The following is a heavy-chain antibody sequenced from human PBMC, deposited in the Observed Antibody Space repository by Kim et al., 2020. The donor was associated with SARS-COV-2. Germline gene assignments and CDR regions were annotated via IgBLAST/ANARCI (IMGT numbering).Heavy chain of an antibody. V-gene: IGHV3-23*01. CDR3: AKDPQWLVPNYWFFDL. CDR2: ISGSGGST. CDR1: GFTFSSYA. D-gene: IGHD6-19*01. Sequence: GGSLRLSCAASGFTFSSYAMTWVRQAPGKGLEWVSAISGSGGSTYYADSVKGRFTISRDNSKNTLSLQMNSLTAEDTAVYYCAKDPQWLVPNYWFFDLWGRGTLVTVSS. J-gene: IGHJ2*01.